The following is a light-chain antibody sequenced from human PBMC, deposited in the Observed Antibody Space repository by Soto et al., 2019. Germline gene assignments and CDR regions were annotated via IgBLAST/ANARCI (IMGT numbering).Light chain of an antibody. V-gene: IGLV2-14*01. CDR2: EVS. CDR3: SSYTSSSTYV. CDR1: SSYIRGYDY. Sequence: QSVLTQPASVSGSPGQSITISCTGTSSYIRGYDYVSWHQQHPGKAPKLMIYEVSNRPSGVSHRFSGSKSGNTASLTISGLQADDEGDYYCSSYTSSSTYVFGTGTKLTVL. J-gene: IGLJ1*01.